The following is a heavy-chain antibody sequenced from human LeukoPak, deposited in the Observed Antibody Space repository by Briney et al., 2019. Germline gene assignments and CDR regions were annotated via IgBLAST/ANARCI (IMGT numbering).Heavy chain of an antibody. CDR1: GGSISSYY. Sequence: SETLSLTCTVSGGSISSYYWSWIRQPPGKGLEWIGYIYYTGSTNYNPSLKSRVTMSADTSKNQFSLKLSSVTAADTAVYFCARVGGWESKLHGVTFDYLGQGTLVTVSS. J-gene: IGHJ4*02. D-gene: IGHD1-26*01. CDR3: ARVGGWESKLHGVTFDY. CDR2: IYYTGST. V-gene: IGHV4-59*01.